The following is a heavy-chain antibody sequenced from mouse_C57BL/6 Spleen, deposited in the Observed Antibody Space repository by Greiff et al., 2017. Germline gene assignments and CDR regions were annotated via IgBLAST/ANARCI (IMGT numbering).Heavy chain of an antibody. D-gene: IGHD2-3*01. J-gene: IGHJ4*01. CDR1: GYTFTSYG. V-gene: IGHV1-81*01. CDR2: IYPRSGNT. Sequence: QVQLQQSGAELARPGASVKLSCKASGYTFTSYGISWVKQRTGQGLEWIGEIYPRSGNTYYNEKFKGKATVTADKSSSTAYMELRSLTSEDSAVYFYARGRDGYYVYAMDYWGQGTSVTVSS. CDR3: ARGRDGYYVYAMDY.